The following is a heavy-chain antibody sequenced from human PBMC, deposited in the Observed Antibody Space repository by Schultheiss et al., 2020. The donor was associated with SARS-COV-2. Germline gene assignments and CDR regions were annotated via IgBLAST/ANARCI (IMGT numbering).Heavy chain of an antibody. D-gene: IGHD6-19*01. CDR1: GFTFSSYA. V-gene: IGHV3-23*01. CDR2: ISGSGGST. CDR3: AKDQEQWLVLASFYYYYGMDV. Sequence: ESLKISCAASGFTFSSYAMSWVRQAPGKGLEWVSAISGSGGSTYYADSVKGRFTISRDNSKNTLYLQMNSLRAEDTAVYYCAKDQEQWLVLASFYYYYGMDVWGQGTTVTVSS. J-gene: IGHJ6*02.